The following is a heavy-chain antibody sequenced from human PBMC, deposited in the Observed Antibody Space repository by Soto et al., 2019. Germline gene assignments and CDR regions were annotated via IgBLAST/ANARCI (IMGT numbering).Heavy chain of an antibody. Sequence: GASVKVSCKASGYTFTSYCISWVRQAPGQGLEWMGWISAYNGNTNYAQKLQGRVTMTTDTSTSTAYMELRSLRSDDTAVYYCASGEGNYYYYGMDVWGQGTTVTVSS. CDR1: GYTFTSYC. J-gene: IGHJ6*02. D-gene: IGHD3-10*01. V-gene: IGHV1-18*01. CDR3: ASGEGNYYYYGMDV. CDR2: ISAYNGNT.